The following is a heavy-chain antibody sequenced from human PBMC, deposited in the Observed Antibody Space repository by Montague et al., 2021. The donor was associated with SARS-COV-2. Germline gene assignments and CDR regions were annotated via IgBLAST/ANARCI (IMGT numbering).Heavy chain of an antibody. D-gene: IGHD5-12*01. CDR1: GFRFDYHA. J-gene: IGHJ4*02. Sequence: SLRLSCAASGFRFDYHAMQWVRQVPGKGLEWVAGISWNSERIGYADFVKGRFTISRDNTKNTLFLQMNSLRLEDSAFYYCAKDPGYTGYEGYFDSWGQGIPVTVSS. CDR3: AKDPGYTGYEGYFDS. V-gene: IGHV3-9*01. CDR2: ISWNSERI.